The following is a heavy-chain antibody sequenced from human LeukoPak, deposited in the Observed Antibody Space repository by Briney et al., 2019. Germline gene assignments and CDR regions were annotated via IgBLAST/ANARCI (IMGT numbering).Heavy chain of an antibody. CDR1: GFTFSSYS. Sequence: GGSLRLSCATSGFTFSSYSINWVRQAPGKGLEWLSYISSSGRTIYYADSVKGRFTISRDNAKNSLYLQMNSLRAEDTAVYYCARGSRLDWGSDGYYFDYWGQGTLVTVSS. CDR2: ISSSGRTI. CDR3: ARGSRLDWGSDGYYFDY. V-gene: IGHV3-48*01. J-gene: IGHJ4*02. D-gene: IGHD3-9*01.